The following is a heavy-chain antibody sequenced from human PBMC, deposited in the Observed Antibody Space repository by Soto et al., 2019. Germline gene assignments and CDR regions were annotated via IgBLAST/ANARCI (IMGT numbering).Heavy chain of an antibody. V-gene: IGHV3-66*01. D-gene: IGHD3-10*01. Sequence: EVQLVESGGGLVQPGGSLRLSCAASGFTVSSNYMSWVRQAPGKGLEWVSVIDSGGNTYYADSVKGRFTISRDNSKNTLYLQMNRLRAEDTAVYYCAREGGFYGSGSRGYYYYFAMDVWGQGTTVTVSS. CDR3: AREGGFYGSGSRGYYYYFAMDV. J-gene: IGHJ6*02. CDR2: IDSGGNT. CDR1: GFTVSSNY.